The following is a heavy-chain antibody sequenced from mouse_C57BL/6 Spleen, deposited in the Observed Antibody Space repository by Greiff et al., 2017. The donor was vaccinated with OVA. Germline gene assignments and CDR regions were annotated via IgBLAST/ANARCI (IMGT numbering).Heavy chain of an antibody. Sequence: VQLQQPGAELVMPGASVKLSCKASGYTFTSYWMHWVKQRPGQGLEWIGEIDPSDSYTNYNQKFKVKSTLTVDKSSSTAYMQLSSLTSEDSAVYYCARSYYYGSTFFDYWGQGTTLTVSS. CDR1: GYTFTSYW. J-gene: IGHJ2*01. CDR3: ARSYYYGSTFFDY. V-gene: IGHV1-69*01. D-gene: IGHD1-1*01. CDR2: IDPSDSYT.